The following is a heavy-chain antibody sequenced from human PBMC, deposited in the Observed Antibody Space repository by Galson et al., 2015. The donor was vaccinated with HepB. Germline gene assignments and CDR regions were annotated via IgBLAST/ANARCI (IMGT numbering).Heavy chain of an antibody. CDR1: GYSFSNYG. Sequence: SVKVSCKASGYSFSNYGITWVRQVSRQGLEWMGWISAKKGNTNYAQKFQDRVVMTTDTSTSTAFMELRSLRSDDTAVYYCVREHMPGPWGDDWGQGTLLTVSS. CDR2: ISAKKGNT. D-gene: IGHD7-27*01. V-gene: IGHV1-18*01. J-gene: IGHJ4*02. CDR3: VREHMPGPWGDD.